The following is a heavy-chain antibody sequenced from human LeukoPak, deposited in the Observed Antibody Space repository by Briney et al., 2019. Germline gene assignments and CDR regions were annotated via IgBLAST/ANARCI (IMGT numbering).Heavy chain of an antibody. V-gene: IGHV1-69*06. Sequence: ASVKVSCKASGYTFTSYGISWVRQAPGQGLEWMGGIIPIFGTANYAQKFQGRVTITADKSTSTAYMELSSLRSEDTAVYYCAREERWLQLSYYFDYWGQGTLVTVSS. CDR2: IIPIFGTA. CDR1: GYTFTSYG. CDR3: AREERWLQLSYYFDY. D-gene: IGHD5-24*01. J-gene: IGHJ4*02.